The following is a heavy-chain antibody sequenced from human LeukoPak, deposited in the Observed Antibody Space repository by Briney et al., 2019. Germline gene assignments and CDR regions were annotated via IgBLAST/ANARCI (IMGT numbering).Heavy chain of an antibody. Sequence: PGGSLRLSCAASGFTFSSYAMSWVRRAPGKGLEWVSATSESGGSTHYADSVKGRFTISRDNSKNTLYLQMNSLRAEDTAVYYCAKTSGGNYWGQGTLVTVSS. V-gene: IGHV3-23*01. CDR2: TSESGGST. J-gene: IGHJ4*02. D-gene: IGHD2-15*01. CDR1: GFTFSSYA. CDR3: AKTSGGNY.